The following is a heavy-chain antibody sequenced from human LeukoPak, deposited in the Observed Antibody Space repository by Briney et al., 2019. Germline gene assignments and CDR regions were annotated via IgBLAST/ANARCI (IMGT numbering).Heavy chain of an antibody. CDR1: GFTFSDYW. CDR3: ARFRRYDSGASEPRLDY. V-gene: IGHV3-7*05. J-gene: IGHJ4*02. Sequence: GGSLRLSCAASGFTFSDYWMSWVRQAPGKGLEWVANIKQDGSDKYYVDSVKGRFTISGDNAKNSLFLQMNSLRAEDTAVYYCARFRRYDSGASEPRLDYWGQGTLVTVSS. D-gene: IGHD3-22*01. CDR2: IKQDGSDK.